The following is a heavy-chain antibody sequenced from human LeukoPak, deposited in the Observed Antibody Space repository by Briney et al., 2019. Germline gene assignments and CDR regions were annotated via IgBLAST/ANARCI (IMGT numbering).Heavy chain of an antibody. J-gene: IGHJ6*03. V-gene: IGHV4-59*01. CDR2: IFYSGST. CDR1: GGSISSYY. Sequence: KPSETLSLTCTVSGGSISSYYWNWIRQPPGKGLEWIGYIFYSGSTNYNPSLKSRVTISVDTSKNQFSLKLSSVTAADTAVYYCAREGTSIEAGGYYYSYHMDVWGRGTTVTVSS. D-gene: IGHD6-13*01. CDR3: AREGTSIEAGGYYYSYHMDV.